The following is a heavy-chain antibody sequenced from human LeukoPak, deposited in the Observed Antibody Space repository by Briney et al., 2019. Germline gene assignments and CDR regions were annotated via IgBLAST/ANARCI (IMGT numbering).Heavy chain of an antibody. CDR2: IRSKAYGGTT. J-gene: IGHJ3*02. V-gene: IGHV3-49*04. Sequence: GGSLRLSCAASGFTFDDYAMHWVRQAPGKGLEWVGFIRSKAYGGTTEYAASVKGRFTISRDDSKSIAYLQMNSLKTEDTAVYYCRVGGDHAFDIWGQGTMVTVSS. CDR3: RVGGDHAFDI. D-gene: IGHD3-10*01. CDR1: GFTFDDYA.